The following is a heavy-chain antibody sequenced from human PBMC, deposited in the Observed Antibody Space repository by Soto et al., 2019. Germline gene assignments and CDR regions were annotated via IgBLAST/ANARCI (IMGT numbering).Heavy chain of an antibody. D-gene: IGHD2-15*01. CDR2: IYYSGST. Sequence: SETLSLTCTVSGGSISSSSYFWGWIRQPPGKGLEWIGSIYYSGSTYYNPSLKSRVTVSVDTSKNQFSLKLSSVTAADTAVYYCARVRGRLLRFDPWGQGTLVTVSS. J-gene: IGHJ5*02. CDR3: ARVRGRLLRFDP. CDR1: GGSISSSSYF. V-gene: IGHV4-39*01.